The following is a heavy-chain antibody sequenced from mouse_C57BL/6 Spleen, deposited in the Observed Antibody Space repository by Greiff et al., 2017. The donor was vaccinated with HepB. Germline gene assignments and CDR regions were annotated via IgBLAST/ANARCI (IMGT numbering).Heavy chain of an antibody. D-gene: IGHD1-1*01. CDR1: GYTFTDYY. CDR2: IYPGSGNT. V-gene: IGHV1-76*01. J-gene: IGHJ1*03. Sequence: QVQLQQSGAELVRPGASVKLSCKASGYTFTDYYINWVKQRPGQGLEWIARIYPGSGNTYYNEKFKGKATLTAEKSSSTAYMQLSSLTSEYSAVYFCARGGSKSWYFDVWGTGTTVTVSS. CDR3: ARGGSKSWYFDV.